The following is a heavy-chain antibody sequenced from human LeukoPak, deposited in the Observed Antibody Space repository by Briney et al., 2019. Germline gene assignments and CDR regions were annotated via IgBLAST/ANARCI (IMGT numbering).Heavy chain of an antibody. CDR2: IYTSGST. CDR3: XXXXXXXSSREFDY. Sequence: SETLSLTCTVSGGSISSYYWSWIRQPAGKGLEWIGRIYTSGSTNYNPSLKSRATMSVDTSKNQFSLKLSSVTAADTAVYYCXXXXXXXSSREFDYWGQGTLVTVSS. CDR1: GGSISSYY. V-gene: IGHV4-4*07. D-gene: IGHD6-13*01. J-gene: IGHJ4*02.